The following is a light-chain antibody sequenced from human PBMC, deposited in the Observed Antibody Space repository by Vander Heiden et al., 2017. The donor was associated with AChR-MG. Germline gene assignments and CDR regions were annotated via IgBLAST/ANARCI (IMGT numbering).Light chain of an antibody. J-gene: IGKJ5*01. CDR3: QQYGTSPIT. V-gene: IGKV3-20*01. CDR1: LSVSSNY. CDR2: GIS. Sequence: EIVLTQSPGTLSLSPGERATLSCRASLSVSSNYLAWYQQKPGQAPRLLIYGISSRATGIPDRFSGSGSGTDFTLAISRLEPEDFAVYYCQQYGTSPITFGQGTRLEIQ.